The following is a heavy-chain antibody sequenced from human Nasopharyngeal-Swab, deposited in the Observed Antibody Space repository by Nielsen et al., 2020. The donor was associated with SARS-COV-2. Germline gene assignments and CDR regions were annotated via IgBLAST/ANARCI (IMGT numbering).Heavy chain of an antibody. D-gene: IGHD3-22*01. CDR2: ITWNSGNI. CDR3: AKGNYYDSSGLFDH. CDR1: GFTFDDYA. V-gene: IGHV3-9*01. J-gene: IGHJ4*02. Sequence: GGSLRLSCAASGFTFDDYAMHWVRQAPGKGLEWVSGITWNSGNIGYADSVKGRFTISRGNAKNSLYLQMNSLRAEDTALYYCAKGNYYDSSGLFDHWGQGTLVTVSS.